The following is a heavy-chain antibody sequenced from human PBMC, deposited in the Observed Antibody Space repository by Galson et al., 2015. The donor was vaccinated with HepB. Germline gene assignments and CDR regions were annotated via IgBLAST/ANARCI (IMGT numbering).Heavy chain of an antibody. CDR3: ARIYYYDSSGYSY. V-gene: IGHV1-2*06. J-gene: IGHJ4*02. CDR2: INPNSGGT. Sequence: SVKVSCKASGYTFTGYYMHWVRQAPGQGLEWMGRINPNSGGTNYAQKFQGRVTMTRDTSISTAYMELSRLRSDDTAVYYCARIYYYDSSGYSYWGQGTLVTVSS. CDR1: GYTFTGYY. D-gene: IGHD3-22*01.